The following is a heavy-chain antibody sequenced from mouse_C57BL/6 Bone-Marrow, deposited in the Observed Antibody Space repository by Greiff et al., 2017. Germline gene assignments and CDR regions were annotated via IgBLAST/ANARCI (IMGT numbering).Heavy chain of an antibody. J-gene: IGHJ4*01. CDR3: APCMDY. CDR1: GYSITSGYY. V-gene: IGHV3-6*01. Sequence: EVQLQESGPGLVKPSQSLSLTCSVTGYSITSGYYWNWIRQFPGNKLEWMGYISYDGSNNYNPSLKNRISITRDTSKNQFFLKLNSVTTEDTATYYCAPCMDYWGQGTSVTVSS. CDR2: ISYDGSN.